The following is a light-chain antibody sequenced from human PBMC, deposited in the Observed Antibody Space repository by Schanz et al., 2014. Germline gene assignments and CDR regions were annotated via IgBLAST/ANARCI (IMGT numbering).Light chain of an antibody. V-gene: IGKV3-11*01. CDR1: HISSS. CDR3: QQYGSSPIT. CDR2: ETS. J-gene: IGKJ5*01. Sequence: EIVLTQSPATLSLSPGERATLSCRASHISSSLAWYQQKPGQAPRLLIYETSNRATGIPARFSGSGSGTDFTLTISSLEPEDFAVYYCQQYGSSPITFGQGTRLEIK.